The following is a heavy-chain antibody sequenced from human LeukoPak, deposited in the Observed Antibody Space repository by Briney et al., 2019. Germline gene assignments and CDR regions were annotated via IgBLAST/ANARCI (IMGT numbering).Heavy chain of an antibody. V-gene: IGHV4-39*01. CDR2: IYYSGST. Sequence: SETLSLTCTVSGGSISSSSYYWGWIRQPPGKGLEWIGSIYYSGSTYYNPSLKSRVTISVDTSKNQFSLKLSSVTAADTAVYYCARRPGGGYDYWGQGTLVTVSS. CDR3: ARRPGGGYDY. J-gene: IGHJ4*02. D-gene: IGHD3-16*01. CDR1: GGSISSSSYY.